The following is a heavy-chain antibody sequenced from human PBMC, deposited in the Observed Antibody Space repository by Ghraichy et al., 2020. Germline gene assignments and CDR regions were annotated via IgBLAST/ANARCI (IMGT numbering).Heavy chain of an antibody. CDR1: GFIFSSYW. CDR3: AREKITRSDLGTDY. Sequence: GGSLRLSCAASGFIFSSYWMHWVRQVPGKGLVWVARINSDGGRTTYADSVEGRFTISRDNAQSTLYLQMDSLRDEDTAVYYCAREKITRSDLGTDYWGQGTLVTVSS. D-gene: IGHD1-20*01. J-gene: IGHJ4*02. CDR2: INSDGGRT. V-gene: IGHV3-74*03.